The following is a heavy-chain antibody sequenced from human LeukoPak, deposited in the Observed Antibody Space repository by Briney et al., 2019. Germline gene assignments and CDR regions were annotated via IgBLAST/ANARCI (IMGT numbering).Heavy chain of an antibody. CDR1: GGSISSSSYY. CDR2: IYYSGST. D-gene: IGHD2-2*02. Sequence: PSETLSLTCTVSGGSISSSSYYWGWIRQPPGKGLEWIGSIYYSGSTYYNPSLKSRVTISVDTSKNQFSLKLSSVTAADTAVYYCARLGPSWGAIEFFFDYWGQGTLVTVPS. V-gene: IGHV4-39*01. CDR3: ARLGPSWGAIEFFFDY. J-gene: IGHJ4*02.